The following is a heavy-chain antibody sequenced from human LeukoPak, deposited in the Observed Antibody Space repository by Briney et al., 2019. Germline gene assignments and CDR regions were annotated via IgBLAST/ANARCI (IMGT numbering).Heavy chain of an antibody. Sequence: GGSLRLSCAASGFTFSSYSMIWVRQAPGKGLEWVSSISSSSSYIYYADSVKGRFTISRDNAKNSLYLQMNSLRAEDTAVYYCARDLRIAAAGKGDYWGQGTLVTVSS. CDR2: ISSSSSYI. V-gene: IGHV3-21*01. J-gene: IGHJ4*02. CDR1: GFTFSSYS. CDR3: ARDLRIAAAGKGDY. D-gene: IGHD6-13*01.